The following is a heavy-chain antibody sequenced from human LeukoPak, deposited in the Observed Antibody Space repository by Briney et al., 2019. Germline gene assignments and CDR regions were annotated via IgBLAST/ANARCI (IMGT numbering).Heavy chain of an antibody. V-gene: IGHV4-59*08. Sequence: SETLSLTCTVPGRSISSYYWSSIRQPPGEGLGWNGYIYYSGSPNSNPSRKSRVTISDDNSKNQFSLKLSVVSAPAPAVFYCARHGVYWRDAFDIWGPGTMVTVSS. CDR2: IYYSGSP. D-gene: IGHD3-3*01. CDR3: ARHGVYWRDAFDI. J-gene: IGHJ3*02. CDR1: GRSISSYY.